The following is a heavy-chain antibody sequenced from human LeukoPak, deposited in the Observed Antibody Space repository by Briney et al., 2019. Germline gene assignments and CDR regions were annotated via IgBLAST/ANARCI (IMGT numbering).Heavy chain of an antibody. V-gene: IGHV1-2*02. CDR1: GYTFTGYY. J-gene: IGHJ4*02. Sequence: ASVKVSCKASGYTFTGYYMHWVRQAPGQGLEWMGWINPNSGGTNYAQKFQGRVTMTRDTSISTAYMELSRLRSDDTAVYYCARQPRGYYYDSSGYPSEGSFDYWGQGTLVTVSS. D-gene: IGHD3-22*01. CDR2: INPNSGGT. CDR3: ARQPRGYYYDSSGYPSEGSFDY.